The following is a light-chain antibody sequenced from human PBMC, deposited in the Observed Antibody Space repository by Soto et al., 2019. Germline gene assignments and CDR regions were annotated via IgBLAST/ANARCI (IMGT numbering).Light chain of an antibody. CDR2: KIS. CDR1: QSLVHSDGYTY. Sequence: DIVMTQTPLSSPVTLGQPASISCRSSQSLVHSDGYTYLNWLQQRPGQPPRLLIYKISKRFSGVPDRFTGSGAGTDFTLKISRVAAEDVGTYYCMQQTQFPFTFGGGTKVEIK. CDR3: MQQTQFPFT. V-gene: IGKV2-24*01. J-gene: IGKJ4*01.